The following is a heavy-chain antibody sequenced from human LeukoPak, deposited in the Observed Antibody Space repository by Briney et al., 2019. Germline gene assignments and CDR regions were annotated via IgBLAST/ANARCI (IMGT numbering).Heavy chain of an antibody. D-gene: IGHD6-19*01. V-gene: IGHV3-23*01. Sequence: GGSLRLSCAASGFIFSDYWMSWVRQAPGKRPEWVSSISGGGDSTNYADSVRGRFTVSRDNSINMLFLQMDDLRAEDTAIYYCTKNPLVAGTIYFDCWGQGTLVTVSS. J-gene: IGHJ4*02. CDR3: TKNPLVAGTIYFDC. CDR1: GFIFSDYW. CDR2: ISGGGDST.